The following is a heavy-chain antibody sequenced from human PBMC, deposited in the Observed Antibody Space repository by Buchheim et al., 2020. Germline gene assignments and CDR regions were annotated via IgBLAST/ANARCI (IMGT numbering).Heavy chain of an antibody. V-gene: IGHV4-59*08. CDR1: GGSISSYY. CDR2: IYYSGST. D-gene: IGHD6-13*01. CDR3: ARHVDSSSWYGYSYGLIDDYYGMDV. Sequence: QVQLQESGPGLVKPSETLSLTCTVSGGSISSYYWSWIRQPPGKGLEWIGYIYYSGSTNYNPSLKSRVTISVDTSKNQFSLKLSSVTAADTAVYYCARHVDSSSWYGYSYGLIDDYYGMDVWGQGTT. J-gene: IGHJ6*02.